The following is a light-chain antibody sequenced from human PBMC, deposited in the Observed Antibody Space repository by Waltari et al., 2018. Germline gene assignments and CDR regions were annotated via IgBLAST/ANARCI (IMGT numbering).Light chain of an antibody. Sequence: QSVLTQPPSASGTPGQRVTISCSGSSSNIGSNTVNWYQQLPGTAPKLLLYSNKQRPAGVPDRLPGYKSGTSASLAIRGLQSEDEADYYCAAWDDSLNGVVFGGGTKLTVL. CDR2: SNK. CDR1: SSNIGSNT. V-gene: IGLV1-44*01. CDR3: AAWDDSLNGVV. J-gene: IGLJ2*01.